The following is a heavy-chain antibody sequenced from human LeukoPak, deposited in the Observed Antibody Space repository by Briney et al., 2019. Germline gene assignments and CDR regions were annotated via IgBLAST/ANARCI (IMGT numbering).Heavy chain of an antibody. V-gene: IGHV4-34*01. CDR3: ASVNYYDSSGYVDY. CDR2: INHSGST. Sequence: SETLSLTCAVYGGSFSGYYWSWIRQPPGKGLEWVGEINHSGSTNYNPSLKSRVTISVDTSKNQFSLKLSSVTAADTAVYYCASVNYYDSSGYVDYWGQGTLVTVSS. CDR1: GGSFSGYY. J-gene: IGHJ4*02. D-gene: IGHD3-22*01.